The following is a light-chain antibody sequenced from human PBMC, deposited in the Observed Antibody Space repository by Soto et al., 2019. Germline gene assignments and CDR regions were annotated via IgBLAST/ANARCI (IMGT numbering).Light chain of an antibody. CDR2: AAS. V-gene: IGKV1-16*01. Sequence: DIQMTQSPSSLSASVGDRVTITCRASLGIHNYLAWFQQKPGKAPKSLIYAASNLQSGVPSRFSGSASGRDFTLTISSLQPEDSATYYCEQYDSFPLTFGGGTKVEIK. CDR1: LGIHNY. CDR3: EQYDSFPLT. J-gene: IGKJ4*01.